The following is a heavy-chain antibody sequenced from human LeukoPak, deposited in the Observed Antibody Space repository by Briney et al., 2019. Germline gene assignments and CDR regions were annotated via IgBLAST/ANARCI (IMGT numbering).Heavy chain of an antibody. Sequence: PAETLSLTCTVSGGSISSYYWSWIRQPPGKGLEWIGYIYYSGSTNYNPSLKSRVTISVDTSKNQFSLKLSSVTAADTAVYYCATLYAFNQGYMDVWGKGTTVTVSS. D-gene: IGHD2/OR15-2a*01. CDR2: IYYSGST. CDR1: GGSISSYY. CDR3: ATLYAFNQGYMDV. J-gene: IGHJ6*03. V-gene: IGHV4-59*01.